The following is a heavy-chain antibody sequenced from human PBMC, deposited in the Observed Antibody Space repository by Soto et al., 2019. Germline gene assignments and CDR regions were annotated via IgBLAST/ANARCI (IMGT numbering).Heavy chain of an antibody. CDR1: GGSFSGYY. CDR3: ARGAGWSSSHFDY. V-gene: IGHV4-34*01. J-gene: IGHJ4*02. Sequence: QVQLQQWGAGLLKPSETLSLTCAVYGGSFSGYYWSWIRQPPGKGLEWIGEINHSGSTNYNPSLKSRVTISVDTSKNQFSLKLSSVTAADTAVYYCARGAGWSSSHFDYWGQGTLVTVSS. D-gene: IGHD6-6*01. CDR2: INHSGST.